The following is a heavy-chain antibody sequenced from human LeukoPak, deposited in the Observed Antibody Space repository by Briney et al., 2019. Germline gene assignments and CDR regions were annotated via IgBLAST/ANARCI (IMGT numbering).Heavy chain of an antibody. D-gene: IGHD6-19*01. Sequence: GRSLRLSCAASGFTFSSYGMHWVRQAPGKGLEWVAVIWYDGSNKYYADSVKGRFTISRDNSKNTLYLQMNSLRAEDTAVYYCARDWGGPGGNQYSSVAGTGFNYWGQGTLVTVSS. CDR2: IWYDGSNK. CDR3: ARDWGGPGGNQYSSVAGTGFNY. CDR1: GFTFSSYG. V-gene: IGHV3-33*01. J-gene: IGHJ4*02.